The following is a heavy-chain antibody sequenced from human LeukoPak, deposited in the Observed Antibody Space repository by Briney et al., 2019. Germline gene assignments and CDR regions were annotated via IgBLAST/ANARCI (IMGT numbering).Heavy chain of an antibody. CDR3: ARRRSIAAAVDY. CDR1: GGSISSYY. Sequence: SETLSLTCTVSGGSISSYYWSWIRQPPGKGLEWIGYIYYSGSTNYNPSLKSRVTIPVDTSKNQFSLKLSSVTAADTAVYYCARRRSIAAAVDYWGQGTLVTVSS. D-gene: IGHD6-13*01. CDR2: IYYSGST. V-gene: IGHV4-59*01. J-gene: IGHJ4*02.